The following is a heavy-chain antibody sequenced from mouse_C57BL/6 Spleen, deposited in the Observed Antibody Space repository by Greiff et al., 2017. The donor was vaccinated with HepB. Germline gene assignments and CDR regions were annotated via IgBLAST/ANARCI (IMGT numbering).Heavy chain of an antibody. CDR1: GYTFTSYW. Sequence: QVQLQQSGAELVMPGASVKLSCKASGYTFTSYWMHWVKQRPGQGLEWIGEIDPSDSYTNYNQKFKGKSTLTVDKSSSTAYMQLSSLTSEDSAVYYCAGKGYDGGDYWGQGTSVTVSS. V-gene: IGHV1-69*01. CDR3: AGKGYDGGDY. D-gene: IGHD2-3*01. J-gene: IGHJ4*01. CDR2: IDPSDSYT.